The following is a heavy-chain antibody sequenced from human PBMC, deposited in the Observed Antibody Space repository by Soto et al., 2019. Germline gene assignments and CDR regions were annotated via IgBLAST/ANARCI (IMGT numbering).Heavy chain of an antibody. D-gene: IGHD2-2*01. V-gene: IGHV3-15*07. CDR3: TTVSCSSTTGVRYAD. CDR2: IKSKINGGTA. Sequence: GGSLRLSCAASGFIFSNAWINWVRQVPGKGLEWVGRIKSKINGGTADYAAPVQGRFAVSRDDSKNMVFLQMNSLKTEDTGIYYCTTVSCSSTTGVRYADWGQRTVVIGSA. J-gene: IGHJ4*02. CDR1: GFIFSNAW.